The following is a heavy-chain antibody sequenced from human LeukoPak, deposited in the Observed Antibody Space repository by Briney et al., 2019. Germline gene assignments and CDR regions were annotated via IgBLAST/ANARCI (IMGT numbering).Heavy chain of an antibody. CDR2: INPNSGGT. CDR3: ARLGGPRYCSSTSCYAFDI. J-gene: IGHJ3*02. V-gene: IGHV1-2*04. Sequence: ASVKVSCKASGYTFTGYYMHWVRQAPGQGLEWMGGINPNSGGTNYAQKFQGWVTMTRDTSISTAYMELSRLRSDDTAVYYCARLGGPRYCSSTSCYAFDIWGQGTMVTVSS. D-gene: IGHD2-2*01. CDR1: GYTFTGYY.